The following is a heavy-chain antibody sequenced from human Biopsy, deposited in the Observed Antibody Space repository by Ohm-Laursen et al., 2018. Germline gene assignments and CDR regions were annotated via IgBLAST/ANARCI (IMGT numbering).Heavy chain of an antibody. CDR2: INPSGGST. V-gene: IGHV1-46*01. J-gene: IGHJ4*02. Sequence: GSSVKVSCNAFGYTFITYYVNWVRQAPGQGLEWMGKINPSGGSTSYAQKFQGRVTMTRDTSTTTVYMELSSLRSEGTAVYYCARDRIGGRGDPPDHWGQGTLVTVSS. D-gene: IGHD3-10*01. CDR1: GYTFITYY. CDR3: ARDRIGGRGDPPDH.